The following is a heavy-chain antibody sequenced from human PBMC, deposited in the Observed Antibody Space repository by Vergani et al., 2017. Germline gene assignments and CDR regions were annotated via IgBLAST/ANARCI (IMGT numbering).Heavy chain of an antibody. CDR1: GGSISSYY. Sequence: QVQLQESGPGLVKPSETLSLTCTVSGGSISSYYWSWIRQPPGTGLEWIGYIYYSGSTNYNPSLKSRVTISVDTSKNQFSLKLSSVTAADTAVYYCARGAYSSSSEWFDPWGQGTLVTVSS. J-gene: IGHJ5*02. V-gene: IGHV4-59*01. CDR2: IYYSGST. CDR3: ARGAYSSSSEWFDP. D-gene: IGHD6-6*01.